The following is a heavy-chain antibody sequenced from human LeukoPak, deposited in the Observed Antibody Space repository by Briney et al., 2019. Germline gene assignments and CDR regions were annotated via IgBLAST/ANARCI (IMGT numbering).Heavy chain of an antibody. CDR1: GFTFSTYE. CDR3: ARVGFDISGWDYYYYMDV. D-gene: IGHD3-9*01. Sequence: GGSLRLPCAASGFTFSTYEMNWVRQAPGKGLEWVSYISSSGSFKYYADSVKGRFTISRDNAKNSLYLQMNSLRAEDTAVYYCARVGFDISGWDYYYYMDVWGKGTTVTVSS. V-gene: IGHV3-48*03. CDR2: ISSSGSFK. J-gene: IGHJ6*03.